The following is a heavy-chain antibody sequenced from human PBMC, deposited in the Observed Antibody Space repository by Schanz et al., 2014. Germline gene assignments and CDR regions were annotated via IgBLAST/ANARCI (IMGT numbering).Heavy chain of an antibody. D-gene: IGHD2-15*01. CDR1: RFTFSDYW. V-gene: IGHV3-7*01. Sequence: EVQLVESGGGLVQPGGSLRLSCAASRFTFSDYWMSWVRQAPAKGLEWVANMNQDGSVKNYVDSVKGRFTISRDNAKNSLYLQMNSLRAEDTAVYYCARDKGGLIPFDYWGQGTLVAVSS. CDR2: MNQDGSVK. CDR3: ARDKGGLIPFDY. J-gene: IGHJ4*02.